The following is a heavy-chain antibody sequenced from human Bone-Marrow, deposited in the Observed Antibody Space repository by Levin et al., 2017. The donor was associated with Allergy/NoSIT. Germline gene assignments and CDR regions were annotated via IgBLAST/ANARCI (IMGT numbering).Heavy chain of an antibody. J-gene: IGHJ4*02. CDR3: ARDLGYGVTDY. CDR1: GFTVRSSY. V-gene: IGHV3-53*01. Sequence: LSLTCAASGFTVRSSYMSWVRQAPGKGLEWVSVIYSGGSTYYADSVKGRFTLSRDNSKNTLYLQMNSLRAEDTAVYYCARDLGYGVTDYWGQGTLITVSS. CDR2: IYSGGST. D-gene: IGHD4-17*01.